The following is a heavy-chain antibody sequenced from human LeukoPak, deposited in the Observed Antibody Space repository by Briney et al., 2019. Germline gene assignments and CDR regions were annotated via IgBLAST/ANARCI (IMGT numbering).Heavy chain of an antibody. CDR2: ISGSGGST. CDR3: ANRGYSSGWYIREPFDY. Sequence: GGSLRLSCAASGFTFSSYAMSWVRQAPGKGLEWVSAISGSGGSTYYADSVKGRFTISRDNSKNTLYLQMNSLRAEDTAVYYCANRGYSSGWYIREPFDYWGQGTLVTVSS. D-gene: IGHD6-19*01. CDR1: GFTFSSYA. V-gene: IGHV3-23*01. J-gene: IGHJ4*02.